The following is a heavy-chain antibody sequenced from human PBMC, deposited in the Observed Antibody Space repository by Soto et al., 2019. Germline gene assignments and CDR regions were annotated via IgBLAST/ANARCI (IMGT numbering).Heavy chain of an antibody. D-gene: IGHD5-18*01. CDR1: GFTFSSYN. CDR2: ISGRSSYI. Sequence: GGSLRLPCAASGFTFSSYNMNWVRQAPGKGLEWVSSISGRSSYIDYADSVKGRFTISRDNAKKSLYLQMNSLRAEDTAVYYCVRDAPRGYNYGYDYWGQGTLVTVSS. J-gene: IGHJ4*02. V-gene: IGHV3-21*01. CDR3: VRDAPRGYNYGYDY.